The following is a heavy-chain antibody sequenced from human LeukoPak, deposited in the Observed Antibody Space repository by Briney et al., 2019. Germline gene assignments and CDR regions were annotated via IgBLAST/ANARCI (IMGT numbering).Heavy chain of an antibody. CDR2: ISRSSSTI. Sequence: GGSLRLSCAGSGFTFNTYNMNWVRQAPGKGLEWVSYISRSSSTIYYADSVKGRFTISRDNAKNSLYLQMNSLRAEDTAVYYCARAKRNGFDIWGQGTMVTVSS. CDR1: GFTFNTYN. V-gene: IGHV3-48*01. CDR3: ARAKRNGFDI. J-gene: IGHJ3*02.